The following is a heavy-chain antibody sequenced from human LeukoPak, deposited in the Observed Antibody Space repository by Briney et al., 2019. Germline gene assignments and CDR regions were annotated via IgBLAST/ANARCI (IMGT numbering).Heavy chain of an antibody. CDR3: ASGVTVNDAFDI. CDR1: GYTFTSYA. D-gene: IGHD1-14*01. Sequence: ASVEVSCKASGYTFTSYATHWVRQAPGQRLEWMGWINAGNGNTKYSQKFQGRVTITRDTSASTAYMELSSLRSEDTAVYYCASGVTVNDAFDIWGQGTMVTVSS. J-gene: IGHJ3*02. V-gene: IGHV1-3*01. CDR2: INAGNGNT.